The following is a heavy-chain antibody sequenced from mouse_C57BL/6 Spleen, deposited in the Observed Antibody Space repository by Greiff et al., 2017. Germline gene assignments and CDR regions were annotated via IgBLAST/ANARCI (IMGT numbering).Heavy chain of an antibody. Sequence: QVQLQQPGAELVRPGTSVKLSCKASGYTFTSYWMHWVKQRPGQGLEWIGVIDPSDSYTNYNQKFKGKATLTVDTSSSTAYMQLSSLTSEDSAVYYCARETGQLRLVYYSYYWGQGTTLTVSS. CDR3: ARETGQLRLVYYSYY. CDR2: IDPSDSYT. J-gene: IGHJ2*01. D-gene: IGHD3-2*02. V-gene: IGHV1-59*01. CDR1: GYTFTSYW.